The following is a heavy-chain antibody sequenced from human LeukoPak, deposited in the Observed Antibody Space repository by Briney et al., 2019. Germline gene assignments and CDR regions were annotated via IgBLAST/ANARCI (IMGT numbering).Heavy chain of an antibody. J-gene: IGHJ6*02. CDR2: IYPGDSDT. V-gene: IGHV5-51*01. CDR3: ARRDGYCSSTSCYADYYYGMDV. D-gene: IGHD2-2*01. Sequence: HGESLQISCQGSGSLFTSYWIGWVRPLPGKGLEWMGIIYPGDSDTTYSPSFQGQVTISADKSISTAYLQWSSLKASDTAMYYCARRDGYCSSTSCYADYYYGMDVWGQGTTVTVSS. CDR1: GSLFTSYW.